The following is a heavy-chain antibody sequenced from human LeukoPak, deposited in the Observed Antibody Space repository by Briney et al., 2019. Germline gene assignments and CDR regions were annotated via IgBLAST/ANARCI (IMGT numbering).Heavy chain of an antibody. J-gene: IGHJ4*02. CDR1: GFTFSSYG. CDR2: IKSKTDGATT. CDR3: TTDRRYYYDSSGYYFVAPFDY. V-gene: IGHV3-15*01. Sequence: GGSLRLSCAASGFTFSSYGMHWVRQAPGKGLEWVGRIKSKTDGATTDYSAPVKGRFTISRDDSKNMVYLQMSSLKTEDTAVYYCTTDRRYYYDSSGYYFVAPFDYWGQGALVTVSS. D-gene: IGHD3-22*01.